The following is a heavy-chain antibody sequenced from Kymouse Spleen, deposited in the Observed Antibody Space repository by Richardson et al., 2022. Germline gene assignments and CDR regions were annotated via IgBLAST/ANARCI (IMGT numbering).Heavy chain of an antibody. CDR2: IWYDGSNK. V-gene: IGHV3-33*01. J-gene: IGHJ4*02. D-gene: IGHD3-3*01. CDR3: ARDRITIFGVVIPLDY. CDR1: GFTFSSYG. Sequence: QVQLVESGGGVVQPGRSLRLSCAASGFTFSSYGMHWVRQAPGKGLEWVAVIWYDGSNKYYADSVKGRFTISRDNSKNTLYLQMNSLRAEDTAVYYCARDRITIFGVVIPLDYWGQGTLVTVSS.